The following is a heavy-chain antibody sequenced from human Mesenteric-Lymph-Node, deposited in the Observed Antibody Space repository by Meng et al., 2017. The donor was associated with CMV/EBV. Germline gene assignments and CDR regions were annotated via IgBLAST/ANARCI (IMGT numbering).Heavy chain of an antibody. J-gene: IGHJ3*02. V-gene: IGHV4-59*02. CDR3: AREHCSSTSCYAASDI. D-gene: IGHD2-2*01. CDR1: GGSVNSYHY. CDR2: IYYSGST. Sequence: SETLSLTCTVSGGSVNSYHYWSWIRQPPGKGLEWIGYIYYSGSTNYNPSLKSRVTISVDTSKNQFSLKLSSVTAADTAVYYCAREHCSSTSCYAASDIWGQGTMVTVSS.